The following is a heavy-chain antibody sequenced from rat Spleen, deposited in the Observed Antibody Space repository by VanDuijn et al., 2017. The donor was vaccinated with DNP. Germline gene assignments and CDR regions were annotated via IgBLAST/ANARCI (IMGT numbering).Heavy chain of an antibody. V-gene: IGHV5-22*01. CDR2: ISYDGDTT. D-gene: IGHD1-12*01. Sequence: EVLLVESDGGLVQPGRSLKLSCAVSGFTFSDYYMAWVRQAPAKGLEWVATISYDGDTTYYRDSVKGRFTISRDNAEYTLYLQMNSLRSEDTATYFCARHRTIMPYYYAMDAWGQGASVTVSS. CDR3: ARHRTIMPYYYAMDA. J-gene: IGHJ4*01. CDR1: GFTFSDYY.